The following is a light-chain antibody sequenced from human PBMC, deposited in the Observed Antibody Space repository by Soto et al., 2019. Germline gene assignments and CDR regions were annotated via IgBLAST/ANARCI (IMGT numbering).Light chain of an antibody. CDR3: QQYNNWPRT. Sequence: EIVMTRSPATLSVSPGERATLSCRASQSVSSNLAWYQQKPGKAPRLLIYGASTRATGIPARFSGSGSGTEFTLTISSLQSEDFAVYYCQQYNNWPRTFGQGTKV. J-gene: IGKJ1*01. CDR2: GAS. V-gene: IGKV3-15*01. CDR1: QSVSSN.